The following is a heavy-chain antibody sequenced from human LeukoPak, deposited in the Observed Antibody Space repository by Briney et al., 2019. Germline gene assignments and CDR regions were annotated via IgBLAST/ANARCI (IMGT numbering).Heavy chain of an antibody. CDR1: GYTFTSYD. J-gene: IGHJ6*03. CDR3: ARTSPGLRNGDMDV. D-gene: IGHD3-9*01. Sequence: ASVKVSCRASGYTFTSYDINWVRQATGQGLEWMGWMNPNSGNTGYAQKFQGRVTMTKNTSISTAYMELSSLRSEDTAVYYCARTSPGLRNGDMDVWGKGTTVTISS. CDR2: MNPNSGNT. V-gene: IGHV1-8*01.